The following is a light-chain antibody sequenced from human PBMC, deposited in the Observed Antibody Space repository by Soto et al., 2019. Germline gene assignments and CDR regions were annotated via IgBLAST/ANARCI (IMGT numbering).Light chain of an antibody. J-gene: IGKJ5*01. CDR2: GAS. CDR3: QKYGGTPPIT. Sequence: EIVLTQSPGTLSLSPGERATLSCRASQSVSSSYLAWYQQKPGQPPRLLIYGASSRATGIPDRFSGSGSGTDFTLTISRLEPEDFAVYYCQKYGGTPPITVGQGTRLEIK. CDR1: QSVSSSY. V-gene: IGKV3-20*01.